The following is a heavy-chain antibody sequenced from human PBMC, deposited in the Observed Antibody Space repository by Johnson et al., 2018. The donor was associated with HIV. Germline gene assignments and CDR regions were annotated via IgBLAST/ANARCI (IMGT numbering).Heavy chain of an antibody. CDR3: AREGSYYYDSSGYYYPGAGAFDI. CDR1: GFTFSSYA. CDR2: ISYDGSNK. D-gene: IGHD3-22*01. V-gene: IGHV3-30-3*01. Sequence: QVQLVESGGGVVQPGRSLRLSCAASGFTFSSYAMHWVRQAPGKGLEWVAVISYDGSNKYYADSVKGRFTISRANSKNTLHLQMNSLSAEDTAVYYCAREGSYYYDSSGYYYPGAGAFDIWGQGTMVTVSS. J-gene: IGHJ3*02.